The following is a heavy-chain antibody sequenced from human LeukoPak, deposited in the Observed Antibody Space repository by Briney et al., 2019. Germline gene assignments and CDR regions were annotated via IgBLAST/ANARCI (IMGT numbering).Heavy chain of an antibody. J-gene: IGHJ4*02. CDR2: IRNKANSYTT. V-gene: IGHV3-72*01. D-gene: IGHD3-10*01. CDR3: TRVVPPNPHFDY. Sequence: GGSLRLSCAASGFTFNDAWMSWVRQAPGKGLEWVVRIRNKANSYTTEYAASVKGRFTISRDDSKSIAYLQMNNLKTEDTAVYYCTRVVPPNPHFDYWGQGTLVTVSS. CDR1: GFTFNDAW.